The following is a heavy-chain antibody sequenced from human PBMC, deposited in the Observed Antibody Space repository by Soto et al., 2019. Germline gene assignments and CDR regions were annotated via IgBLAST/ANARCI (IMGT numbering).Heavy chain of an antibody. CDR1: GGTFSSYT. J-gene: IGHJ2*01. CDR3: AGGNHRWLQSWYFVP. D-gene: IGHD5-12*01. CDR2: IIPIFGTA. V-gene: IGHV1-69*05. Sequence: QVQLVQSGAEVKKPGSSVTVSCKASGGTFSSYTISWVRQAPGQGLEWMGGIIPIFGTANYAQKFQGRVTIPSDECTSTAYMELSRLRSEDTAGYYCAGGNHRWLQSWYFVPWGRGTLVTVSS.